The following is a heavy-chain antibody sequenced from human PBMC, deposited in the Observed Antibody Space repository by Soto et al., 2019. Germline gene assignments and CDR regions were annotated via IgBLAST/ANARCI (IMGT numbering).Heavy chain of an antibody. CDR1: GDAIYIGGYY. J-gene: IGHJ5*02. D-gene: IGHD2-2*01. CDR2: IYHTGKT. Sequence: SETLSLTCTVSGDAIYIGGYYWTWIRQHPGKGLEWIGYIYHTGKTYYNPSLESRVTMSVDTSKNQFSLKLASVTAADTAVYYCAGDGSSTANWIDPWGQGTLVTVSS. V-gene: IGHV4-31*03. CDR3: AGDGSSTANWIDP.